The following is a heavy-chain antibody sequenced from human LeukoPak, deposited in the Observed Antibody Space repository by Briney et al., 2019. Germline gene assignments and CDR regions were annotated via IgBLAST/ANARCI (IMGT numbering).Heavy chain of an antibody. V-gene: IGHV3-48*01. CDR3: ARGLHSDYSYGLTYFDY. J-gene: IGHJ4*02. D-gene: IGHD5-18*01. CDR1: GFTFSSYS. CDR2: ISSSSSTI. Sequence: PGGSLRLSCAASGFTFSSYSMNWVRQAPGKGLEWVSYISSSSSTIYYADSVKGRFTISRDNAKNSLYLQMNSLRAEDTAVYYCARGLHSDYSYGLTYFDYWGQGTLVTVSS.